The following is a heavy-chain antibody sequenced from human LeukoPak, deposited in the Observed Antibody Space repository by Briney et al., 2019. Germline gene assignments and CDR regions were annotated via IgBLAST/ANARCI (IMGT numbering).Heavy chain of an antibody. D-gene: IGHD3-22*01. CDR1: GFTFSDYY. V-gene: IGHV3-11*01. CDR2: ISSSGSTI. Sequence: GGSLRLSCAASGFTFSDYYMSWIRQAPGKGLEWVSYISSSGSTIYYADSVKARFTISRDNAKNSLYLQMNSLRAEDTAVYYCARKSRYYDSSGYIGYWGQGTLVTVSS. J-gene: IGHJ4*02. CDR3: ARKSRYYDSSGYIGY.